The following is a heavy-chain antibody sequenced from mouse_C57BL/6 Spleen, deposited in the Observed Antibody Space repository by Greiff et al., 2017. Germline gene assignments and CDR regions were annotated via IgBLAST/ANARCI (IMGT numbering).Heavy chain of an antibody. J-gene: IGHJ3*01. V-gene: IGHV1-69*01. D-gene: IGHD2-4*01. CDR1: GYTFTSYW. CDR2: IDPSDSYT. Sequence: QVQLQQPGAELVMPGASVKLSCKASGYTFTSYWMHWVKQRPGQGLEWIGEIDPSDSYTNYNQKFKGKSTLTVDKSSSTAYMQLSSLTSEDSAVYYCAILYYEGFAYWGQGTLVTVSA. CDR3: AILYYEGFAY.